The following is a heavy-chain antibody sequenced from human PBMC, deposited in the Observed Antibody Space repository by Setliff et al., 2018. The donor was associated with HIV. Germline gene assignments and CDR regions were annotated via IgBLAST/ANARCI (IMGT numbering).Heavy chain of an antibody. J-gene: IGHJ6*03. CDR1: GGSFSDFY. CDR2: ISYSGST. CDR3: ARAEQLALGDYYYMDV. V-gene: IGHV4-34*01. D-gene: IGHD6-6*01. Sequence: SETLSLTCAVFGGSFSDFYWSWIRQPPGKGLEWIGEISYSGSTVYNPSLKSRVTMSVDTSKNQFSLKLSSVTAADTAVYYCARAEQLALGDYYYMDVWGKGTTVTVSS.